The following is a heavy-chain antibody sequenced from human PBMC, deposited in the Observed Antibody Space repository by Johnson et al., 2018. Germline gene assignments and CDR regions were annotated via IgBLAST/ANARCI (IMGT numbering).Heavy chain of an antibody. Sequence: VQLVESGPGLVKPSETLSLTCTVSGGSISSYYWSWIRQPPGKGLEWIGYIYYRGSTNYNPSLKSRVTISVDTSKNQFSLKLSPVTAADTAGYYWAREVGKDYYGSGSHDAFDIWGQGTMVTVSS. CDR3: AREVGKDYYGSGSHDAFDI. D-gene: IGHD3-10*01. V-gene: IGHV4-59*01. J-gene: IGHJ3*02. CDR2: IYYRGST. CDR1: GGSISSYY.